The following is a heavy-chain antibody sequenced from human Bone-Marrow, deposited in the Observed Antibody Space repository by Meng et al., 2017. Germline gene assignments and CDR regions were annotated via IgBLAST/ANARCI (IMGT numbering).Heavy chain of an antibody. CDR2: ISYDGSNK. J-gene: IGHJ4*02. CDR3: ARDSGSYYFNY. CDR1: GFTFSSYA. Sequence: GGSLRLSCAASGFTFSSYAMNWVRQAPGKGLEWVAVISYDGSNKYYADSVKGRFTISRNNSKNTLHLQMNSQRAEDPAVYYCARDSGSYYFNYWGQGTLVTVSS. D-gene: IGHD1-26*01. V-gene: IGHV3-30*04.